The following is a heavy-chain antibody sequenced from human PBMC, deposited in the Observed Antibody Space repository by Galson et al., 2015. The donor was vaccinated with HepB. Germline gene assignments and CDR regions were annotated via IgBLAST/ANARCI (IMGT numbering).Heavy chain of an antibody. J-gene: IGHJ4*02. Sequence: SLRLSCAASGFTFSSYWMSWVRQAPGKGLEWVANIKQDGSEKYYVDSVKGRFTISRDNAKNSLYLQMNSLRAEDTAVYYCARDLGYCSSTSCNNGDFWSGYCDYWGQGTLVTVSS. D-gene: IGHD2-2*02. V-gene: IGHV3-7*01. CDR2: IKQDGSEK. CDR1: GFTFSSYW. CDR3: ARDLGYCSSTSCNNGDFWSGYCDY.